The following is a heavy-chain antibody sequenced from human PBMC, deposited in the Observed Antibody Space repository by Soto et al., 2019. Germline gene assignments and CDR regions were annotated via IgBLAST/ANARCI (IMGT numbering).Heavy chain of an antibody. V-gene: IGHV1-18*04. CDR2: ISTYNGNT. J-gene: IGHJ4*02. Sequence: ASVKLYCKTSGYTMTNLAVISVRQTTGQGHEWMGWISTYNGNTKYVQKFQERVTMTTDTSTSTTYMELRSLRSDDTAVYYCARDPDPYSSSWSQVDYWGQGTLVTVSS. CDR3: ARDPDPYSSSWSQVDY. D-gene: IGHD6-13*01. CDR1: GYTMTNLA.